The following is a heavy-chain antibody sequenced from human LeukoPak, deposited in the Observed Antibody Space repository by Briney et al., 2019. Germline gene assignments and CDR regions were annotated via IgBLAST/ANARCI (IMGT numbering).Heavy chain of an antibody. V-gene: IGHV4-61*02. Sequence: SQTLSPTCTVSGGSISSGSYYWSWIRQPAGKGLEWIGRIYTSGSTNYNPSLKSRVTISVDTPKNQFSLKLSSVTAADTAVYYCARDQQQLAIDYWGQGTLVTVSS. CDR3: ARDQQQLAIDY. CDR1: GGSISSGSYY. CDR2: IYTSGST. D-gene: IGHD6-13*01. J-gene: IGHJ4*02.